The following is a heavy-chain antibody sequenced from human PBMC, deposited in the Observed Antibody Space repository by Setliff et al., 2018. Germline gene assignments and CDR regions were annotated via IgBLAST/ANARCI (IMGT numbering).Heavy chain of an antibody. J-gene: IGHJ3*02. CDR3: AREVVGAPSAFDI. CDR2: ISGSGSIT. D-gene: IGHD1-26*01. V-gene: IGHV3-23*01. CDR1: GLTFSIYA. Sequence: GGSLRLSCAASGLTFSIYAMSWVRQAPGKGLEWVSVISGSGSITYQADSVKGRFTISRDNARDSLFLQMNTLRAEDTAVYYCAREVVGAPSAFDIWGQGTMVTVSS.